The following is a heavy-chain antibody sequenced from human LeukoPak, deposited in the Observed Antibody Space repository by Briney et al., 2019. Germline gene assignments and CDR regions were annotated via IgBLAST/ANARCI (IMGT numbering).Heavy chain of an antibody. Sequence: PGGSLRLSCTASGFTISNNYMSWVRQAPGKGLEWVSIIYSDRSTYYPESVKGRFTITRDDSKNTLFLQMDSLRVEDTAIYYCARVSAFSSYSNWGQGALVTVSP. D-gene: IGHD2-15*01. J-gene: IGHJ1*01. CDR3: ARVSAFSSYSN. CDR2: IYSDRST. V-gene: IGHV3-53*01. CDR1: GFTISNNY.